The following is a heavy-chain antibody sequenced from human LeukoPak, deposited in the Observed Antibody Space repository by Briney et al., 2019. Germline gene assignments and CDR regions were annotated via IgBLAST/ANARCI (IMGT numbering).Heavy chain of an antibody. Sequence: ASVKVSCKASGYTFDDEYIHWVRQAPGLGLEWMGWINPKNGDTNYTQRFQGRVTMTRDTSISTAYMELRRLRSDDSAVYYCARRVQKLVATSWFDPWGQGTLVTVSS. CDR3: ARRVQKLVATSWFDP. CDR1: GYTFDDEY. V-gene: IGHV1-2*02. J-gene: IGHJ5*02. D-gene: IGHD5-12*01. CDR2: INPKNGDT.